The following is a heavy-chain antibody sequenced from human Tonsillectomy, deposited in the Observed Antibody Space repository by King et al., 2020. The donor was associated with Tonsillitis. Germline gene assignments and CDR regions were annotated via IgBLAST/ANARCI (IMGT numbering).Heavy chain of an antibody. CDR2: IYSGGSST. Sequence: LVESGGGLVQPGGSLRLSCAASGFAFSSYAMSWVRQAPGKGLEWVSVIYSGGSSTYYADSVKGQFTISRDDSDNTLYLQMNSLRAEDTALYYCAKALVSRSQPYFDYWGQGTLVTVSS. V-gene: IGHV3-23*03. D-gene: IGHD6-13*01. CDR3: AKALVSRSQPYFDY. J-gene: IGHJ4*02. CDR1: GFAFSSYA.